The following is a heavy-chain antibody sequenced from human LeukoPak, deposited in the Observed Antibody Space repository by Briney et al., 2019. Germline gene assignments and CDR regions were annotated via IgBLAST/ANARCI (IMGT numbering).Heavy chain of an antibody. D-gene: IGHD2-15*01. V-gene: IGHV3-74*01. CDR2: INRDGGSRT. CDR1: GFTFSSYW. CDR3: ARDPIGYCSGGSCHGAYFDY. Sequence: GGSLRLSCADSGFTFSSYWMHWIRQTPGKGLVWVSRINRDGGSRTNYADSVKGRFTISRDSAKNTLYLQMNSLRAEDTAVYYCARDPIGYCSGGSCHGAYFDYWGQGTLVTVSS. J-gene: IGHJ4*02.